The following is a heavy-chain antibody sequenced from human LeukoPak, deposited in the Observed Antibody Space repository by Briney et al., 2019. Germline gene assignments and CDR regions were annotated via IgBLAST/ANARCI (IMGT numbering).Heavy chain of an antibody. J-gene: IGHJ4*02. CDR2: IYYSGST. CDR3: ARDRKYSYGLDY. D-gene: IGHD5-18*01. CDR1: GCSLSSYY. V-gene: IGHV4-59*01. Sequence: SETVSITCTVSGCSLSSYYWKWIRQRPGKGLEWIGYIYYSGSTNYNPSLKSRVTISVDTSKNQFSLKLSSVTAADTAVYYCARDRKYSYGLDYWGQGTLVTVSS.